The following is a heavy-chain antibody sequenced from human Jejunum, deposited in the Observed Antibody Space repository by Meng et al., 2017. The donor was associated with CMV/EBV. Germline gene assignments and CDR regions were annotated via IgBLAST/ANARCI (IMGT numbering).Heavy chain of an antibody. D-gene: IGHD4-17*01. CDR2: IFYSGGT. CDR1: GGSISSSGHY. CDR3: ARDQIMTTHST. J-gene: IGHJ4*01. V-gene: IGHV4-39*07. Sequence: CAVSGGSISSSGHYWAWVRQPPGKGLEWVGSIFYSGGTYSNPSLKGRVTLIVDTFKNEFSLKLTSVTVADTATYFCARDQIMTTHSTWGHGILVTGSS.